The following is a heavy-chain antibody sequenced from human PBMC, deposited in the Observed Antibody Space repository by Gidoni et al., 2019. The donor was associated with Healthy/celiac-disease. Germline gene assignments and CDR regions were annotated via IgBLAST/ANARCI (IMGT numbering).Heavy chain of an antibody. Sequence: EVQLVESGGGLVQPGGSLRLSCAASGFTFSSYSMNWVRQAPGKGLEWVSYISSSSSTIYYADSVKGRFTISRDNAKNSLYLQMNSLRDEDTAVYYCARDAIGNDYGGNFDYWGQGTLVTVSS. J-gene: IGHJ4*02. CDR3: ARDAIGNDYGGNFDY. CDR2: ISSSSSTI. V-gene: IGHV3-48*02. CDR1: GFTFSSYS. D-gene: IGHD4-17*01.